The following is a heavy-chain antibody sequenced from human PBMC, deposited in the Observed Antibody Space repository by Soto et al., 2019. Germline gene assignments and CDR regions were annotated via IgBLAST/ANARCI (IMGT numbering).Heavy chain of an antibody. V-gene: IGHV4-31*03. CDR1: GGSISSGGDY. D-gene: IGHD5-12*01. Sequence: QVQLQESGPGLVKPSQTLSLTCTVSGGSISSGGDYWSWIRQHPGKGLEWIGYIYYNGSTNYNPSLKSRVTISVDTSKNQFSLKLSSVTAADTAVYYCARARGVATIIYYYGMDVWDQGTTVTVSS. CDR3: ARARGVATIIYYYGMDV. CDR2: IYYNGST. J-gene: IGHJ6*02.